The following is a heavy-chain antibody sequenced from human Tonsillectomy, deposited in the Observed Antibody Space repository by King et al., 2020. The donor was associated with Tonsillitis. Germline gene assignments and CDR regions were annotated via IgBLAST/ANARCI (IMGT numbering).Heavy chain of an antibody. V-gene: IGHV3-15*01. CDR2: IKSKTDGGTT. CDR1: GFTFRNAW. CDR3: TTAVNSYGTAYYYYYYMDV. J-gene: IGHJ6*03. D-gene: IGHD5-18*01. Sequence: VQLVESGGGLVQPGGSLRLSCAASGFTFRNAWMSWVRQAPGKGLEWVGRIKSKTDGGTTDYAAPVKGRFTISRDDSKNTLYLQMNSLKTEDTAVYYCTTAVNSYGTAYYYYYYMDVWGKGTTVTVSS.